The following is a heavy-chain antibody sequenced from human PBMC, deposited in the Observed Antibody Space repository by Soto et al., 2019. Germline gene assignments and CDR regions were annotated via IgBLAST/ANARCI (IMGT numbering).Heavy chain of an antibody. D-gene: IGHD3-16*01. V-gene: IGHV1-18*01. CDR1: GYTFTNFG. Sequence: QVQLVQSVAEVKKPGASVKVSCKTSGYTFTNFGISWVRQAPGQGLEWMGWISAYNGNTNYARKFQGRVTMTTDTSKGTAYMEVRSLRSVETAVYYCVRGGTPIDYWGQGTLVTVS. J-gene: IGHJ4*02. CDR2: ISAYNGNT. CDR3: VRGGTPIDY.